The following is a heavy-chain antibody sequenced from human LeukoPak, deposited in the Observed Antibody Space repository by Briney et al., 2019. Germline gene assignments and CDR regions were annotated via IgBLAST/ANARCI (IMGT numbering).Heavy chain of an antibody. Sequence: ASVKVSCKASGGTFSSYAISWVRQAPRPGLEWMGGIIPILGTANYAQQFQGRVTITEDKSTSTAYMELSSLRSDDTAVYCGARDGYSSCQTRAFDIWGQGTMVTVSS. CDR1: GGTFSSYA. V-gene: IGHV1-69*10. CDR2: IIPILGTA. D-gene: IGHD6-19*01. J-gene: IGHJ3*02. CDR3: ARDGYSSCQTRAFDI.